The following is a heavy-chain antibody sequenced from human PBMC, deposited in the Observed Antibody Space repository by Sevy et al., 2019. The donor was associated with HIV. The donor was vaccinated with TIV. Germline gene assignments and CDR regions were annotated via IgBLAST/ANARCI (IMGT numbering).Heavy chain of an antibody. CDR2: IIPIFGTA. Sequence: ASVKVSCKASGGTFSSYAINWVRQAPGQGLEWMGGIIPIFGTANYAQKFQGRVTTTADESTSTAYMELSRLRSEDTAVYYCARSFDSEGAFDVWGQGTMVTVSS. CDR1: GGTFSSYA. J-gene: IGHJ3*01. V-gene: IGHV1-69*13. CDR3: ARSFDSEGAFDV.